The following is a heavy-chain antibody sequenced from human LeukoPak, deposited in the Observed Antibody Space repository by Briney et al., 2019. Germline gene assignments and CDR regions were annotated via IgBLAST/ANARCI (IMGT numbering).Heavy chain of an antibody. CDR3: ARAKGYYYDSSGYYYGDY. J-gene: IGHJ4*02. D-gene: IGHD3-22*01. V-gene: IGHV3-7*01. Sequence: GGSLRPSCAASGFTFSSYWMSWVRQAPGKGLEWVANIKQDGSEKYYVDSVKGRFTISRDNAKNSLYLQMNSLRAEDTAVYYCARAKGYYYDSSGYYYGDYWGQGTLVTVSS. CDR1: GFTFSSYW. CDR2: IKQDGSEK.